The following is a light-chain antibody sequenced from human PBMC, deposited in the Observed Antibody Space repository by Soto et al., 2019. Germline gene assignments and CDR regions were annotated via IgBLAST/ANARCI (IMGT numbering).Light chain of an antibody. J-gene: IGKJ4*01. Sequence: DIQMTQSPSSLSASVGDRVTITCRASQDIRNDVGWYQQKAGKAPKRLIFAASSLHSGVPSRFSGSRSGTEFTLTIASLQPEDFATYDCLQHNTSPFTFGGGTKVEFK. CDR1: QDIRND. CDR3: LQHNTSPFT. CDR2: AAS. V-gene: IGKV1-17*01.